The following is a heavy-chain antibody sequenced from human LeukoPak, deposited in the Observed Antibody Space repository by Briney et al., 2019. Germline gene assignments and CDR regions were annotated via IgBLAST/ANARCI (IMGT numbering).Heavy chain of an antibody. V-gene: IGHV3-30*03. CDR1: GFTFSSYG. D-gene: IGHD6-6*01. CDR2: ISYDGSNK. CDR3: ARDGVGGIAARPDY. Sequence: PGGSLRLSCAASGFTFSSYGMHWVRQAPGKGLEWVAVISYDGSNKYYADSVKGRFTISRDNSKNTLYLQMNSLRAEDTAVYYCARDGVGGIAARPDYWGQGTLVTVSS. J-gene: IGHJ4*02.